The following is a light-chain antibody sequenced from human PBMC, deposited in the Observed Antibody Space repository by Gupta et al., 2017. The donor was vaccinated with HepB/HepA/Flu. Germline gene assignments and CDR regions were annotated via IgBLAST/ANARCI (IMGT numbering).Light chain of an antibody. CDR1: SSDVGGYNY. V-gene: IGLV2-11*01. CDR2: DVN. Sequence: QSALTQPRSVSVSPGQSVTISCTGTSSDVGGYNYVSWYQHHPGKAPKLMIYDVNKRPSGVPDRFSGSKSGNTASLTISGLQAEDEADYYCCSYAGSYTLVVFGGGTKLTVL. J-gene: IGLJ2*01. CDR3: CSYAGSYTLVV.